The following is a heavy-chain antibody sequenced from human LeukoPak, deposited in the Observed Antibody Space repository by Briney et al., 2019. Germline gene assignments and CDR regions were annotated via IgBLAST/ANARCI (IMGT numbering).Heavy chain of an antibody. CDR3: ARGVPAAYYYYYGMDV. CDR2: IYDSGST. CDR1: GGSIRSSYYY. J-gene: IGHJ6*02. D-gene: IGHD2-2*01. V-gene: IGHV4-39*01. Sequence: SETLSLTCTVSGGSIRSSYYYWGWIRQPPGKGLEWIGSIYDSGSTYYNPSLKSRVTISVDTSKNQFSLKLNSVTAADTAVYYCARGVPAAYYYYYGMDVWGQGTTVTVSS.